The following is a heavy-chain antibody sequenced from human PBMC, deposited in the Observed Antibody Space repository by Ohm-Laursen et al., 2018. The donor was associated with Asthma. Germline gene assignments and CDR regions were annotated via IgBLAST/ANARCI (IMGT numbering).Heavy chain of an antibody. CDR3: GRKRGSCITSTCYSLDF. Sequence: ASVKVSCKSSGGTFSNYVIGWVRQAPGQGLEWMGGINSVFATTDYGQKFRGRVTITADESTATVYMELSSLRSDDTALYYCGRKRGSCITSTCYSLDFWGQGALITVSS. V-gene: IGHV1-69*13. D-gene: IGHD2-15*01. J-gene: IGHJ4*02. CDR1: GGTFSNYV. CDR2: INSVFATT.